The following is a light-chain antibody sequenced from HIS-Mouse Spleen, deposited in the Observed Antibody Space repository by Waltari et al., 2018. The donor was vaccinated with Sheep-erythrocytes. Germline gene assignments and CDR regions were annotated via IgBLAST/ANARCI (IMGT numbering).Light chain of an antibody. CDR3: SSYTSSSTWV. Sequence: PGQPITISCTGTSSDVGGYNYVSWYQQHPGKAPKLMIYDVSNRPSGVSNRFSGSKSGNTASLTISGLQAEDEADYYCSSYTSSSTWVFGGGTKLTVL. J-gene: IGLJ3*02. V-gene: IGLV2-14*03. CDR1: SSDVGGYNY. CDR2: DVS.